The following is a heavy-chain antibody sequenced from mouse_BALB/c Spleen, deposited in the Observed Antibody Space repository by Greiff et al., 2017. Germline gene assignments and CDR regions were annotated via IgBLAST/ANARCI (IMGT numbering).Heavy chain of an antibody. CDR2: ISYSGST. D-gene: IGHD1-1*01. CDR3: ARTDYYGSSYGYFDV. J-gene: IGHJ1*01. CDR1: GYSITSDYA. V-gene: IGHV3-2*02. Sequence: EVHLVESGPGLVKPSQSLSLTCTVTGYSITSDYAWNWIRQFPGNKLEWMGYISYSGSTSYNPSLKSRISITRDTAKNQFFLQLNSVTTEDTATYYWARTDYYGSSYGYFDVWGAGTTVTVSA.